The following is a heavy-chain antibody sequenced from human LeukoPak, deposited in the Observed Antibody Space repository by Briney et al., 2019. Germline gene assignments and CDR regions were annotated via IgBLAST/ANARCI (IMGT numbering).Heavy chain of an antibody. CDR3: AKDSRHLCSTRGGLRESRGGFSDY. J-gene: IGHJ4*02. V-gene: IGHV3-23*01. CDR1: GFTFSDYY. D-gene: IGHD2-2*01. Sequence: PGGSLKLSCVVSGFTFSDYYMSWIRQAPGKGLEWVSTISGSGGGTYYADSVKGRFTISRDNSKNTLYLQMNSLRAEDTAVYYCAKDSRHLCSTRGGLRESRGGFSDYWGQGTLVTVSS. CDR2: ISGSGGGT.